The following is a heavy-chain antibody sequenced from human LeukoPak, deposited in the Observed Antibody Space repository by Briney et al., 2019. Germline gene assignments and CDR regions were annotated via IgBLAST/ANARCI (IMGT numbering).Heavy chain of an antibody. D-gene: IGHD6-6*01. CDR1: GGSISSYY. V-gene: IGHV4-4*07. CDR2: INTSGFT. CDR3: ASYRGSSGYFDS. J-gene: IGHJ4*02. Sequence: PSETLSLTCTVSGGSISSYYCSWIRRPAGKGLEWIGRINTSGFTDYNPSLKSRVTMSVDKSKNQFSLKLRSVTAADTAVYYCASYRGSSGYFDSWGQGTLVTASS.